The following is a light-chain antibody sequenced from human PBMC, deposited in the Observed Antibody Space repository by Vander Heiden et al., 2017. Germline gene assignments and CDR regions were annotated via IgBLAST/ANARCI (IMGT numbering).Light chain of an antibody. J-gene: IGLJ2*01. CDR2: EDN. V-gene: IGLV6-57*02. Sequence: FLLTQPHSMSESPGTTVPISCTGSSGSNASTYVQWYQQRPGSAPTTVIYEDNQRPSGVPDRFSGSIDSASNAASLTISGLKTEDEADYYCQSYDSSNSVVFGGGTKLTVL. CDR3: QSYDSSNSVV. CDR1: SGSNASTY.